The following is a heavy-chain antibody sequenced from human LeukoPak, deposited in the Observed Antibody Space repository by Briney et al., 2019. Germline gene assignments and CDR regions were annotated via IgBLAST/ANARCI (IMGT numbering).Heavy chain of an antibody. CDR2: INPNSGGT. V-gene: IGHV1-2*02. D-gene: IGHD3-10*01. CDR1: GYTFTVYY. Sequence: ASVKVSCKTSGYTFTVYYMHWVRQAPGQGVEGMGWINPNSGGTNYAQKFQGRVTMTRDTSISTAYMELSRLRSDDTAVYYCARDITRFGEFDYWGQGTLVTVSS. CDR3: ARDITRFGEFDY. J-gene: IGHJ4*02.